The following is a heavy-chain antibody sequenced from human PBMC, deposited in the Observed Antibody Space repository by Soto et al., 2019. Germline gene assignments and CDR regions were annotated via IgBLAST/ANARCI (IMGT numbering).Heavy chain of an antibody. CDR3: AKENLYSSGRNWFDP. CDR1: GFTFSSYA. J-gene: IGHJ5*02. D-gene: IGHD6-19*01. Sequence: PGGSLRLSCAASGFTFSSYAMSWVRQAPGKGLEWVSAISGSGGSTYSADSVKGRFTISRDNSKNTLYLQMNSLRAEDTAVYYCAKENLYSSGRNWFDPWGQGTLVTVSS. CDR2: ISGSGGST. V-gene: IGHV3-23*01.